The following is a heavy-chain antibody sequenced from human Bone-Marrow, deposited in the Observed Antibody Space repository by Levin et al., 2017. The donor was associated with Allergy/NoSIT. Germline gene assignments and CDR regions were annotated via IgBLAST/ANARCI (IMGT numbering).Heavy chain of an antibody. J-gene: IGHJ6*02. CDR2: ITTGSNYK. CDR3: ARSHPLTGTTHFSYQDGMDV. D-gene: IGHD1/OR15-1a*01. CDR1: GFDFHIYI. Sequence: GGSLRLSCEASGFDFHIYIMNWVRQAPGKGLEWLSSITTGSNYKYYVDSVRGRFVISRDNGRNSLYLQMNSLRAEDTAVYYCARSHPLTGTTHFSYQDGMDVWGQRTTVTVSS. V-gene: IGHV3-21*01.